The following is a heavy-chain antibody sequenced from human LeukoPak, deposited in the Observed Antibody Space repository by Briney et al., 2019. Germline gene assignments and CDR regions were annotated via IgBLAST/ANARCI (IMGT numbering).Heavy chain of an antibody. J-gene: IGHJ6*02. CDR3: ARVGLRWYYYYGMDV. CDR1: GYTFTSFY. CDR2: INSKTGST. Sequence: ASVKVSCTASGYTFTSFYIHWVRQAPGQGLEWMGIINSKTGSTSYAQKFQGRVIMTRDTSTSTVYMELSSLRSEDTAVYYCARVGLRWYYYYGMDVWGQGTTVTVSS. D-gene: IGHD2-15*01. V-gene: IGHV1-46*01.